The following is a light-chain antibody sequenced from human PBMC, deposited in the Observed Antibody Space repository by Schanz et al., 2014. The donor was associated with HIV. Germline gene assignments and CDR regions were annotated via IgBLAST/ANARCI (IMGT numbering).Light chain of an antibody. Sequence: DIQMTQSPSALSASVGDRVTITCRASQGIGNSLAWFQQKPGKVPKRLIYAASSSQSGVPSRFSGSGSGTDFTLTINGLQPEDVATYYCQQYRSYSRTFGQGTKVEIK. CDR1: QGIGNS. J-gene: IGKJ1*01. CDR3: QQYRSYSRT. CDR2: AAS. V-gene: IGKV1-27*01.